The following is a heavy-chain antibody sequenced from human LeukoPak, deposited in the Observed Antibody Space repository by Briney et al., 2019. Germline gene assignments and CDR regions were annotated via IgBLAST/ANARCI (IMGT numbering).Heavy chain of an antibody. J-gene: IGHJ4*02. V-gene: IGHV4-34*01. Sequence: SETLSLTCAVYGGSFSGYYWSWIRKPPGKGLEWIGEINHSGSTNYNPSLKSRVTISVDTSKNQFSLKLSSVTAADTAVYYCARGYCSSTSCYYIDYWGQGTLVTVSS. CDR3: ARGYCSSTSCYYIDY. CDR2: INHSGST. D-gene: IGHD2-2*01. CDR1: GGSFSGYY.